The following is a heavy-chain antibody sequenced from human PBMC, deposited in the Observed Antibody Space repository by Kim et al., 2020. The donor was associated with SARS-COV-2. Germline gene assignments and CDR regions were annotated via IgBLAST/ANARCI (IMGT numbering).Heavy chain of an antibody. CDR1: GYSFTSYW. J-gene: IGHJ6*02. CDR2: IYPGDSDT. Sequence: GESLKISCKGSGYSFTSYWIGWVRQMPGKGLEWMGIIYPGDSDTRYSPSFQGQVTISADKSISTAYLQWSSLKASDTAMYYCARHGSGCSSTSCPLDYYYYYGMDVWGQGTTVTVSS. V-gene: IGHV5-51*01. CDR3: ARHGSGCSSTSCPLDYYYYYGMDV. D-gene: IGHD2-2*01.